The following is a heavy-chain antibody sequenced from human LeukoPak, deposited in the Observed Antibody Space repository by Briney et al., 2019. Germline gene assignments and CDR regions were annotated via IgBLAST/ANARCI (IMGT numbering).Heavy chain of an antibody. V-gene: IGHV5-51*01. J-gene: IGHJ4*02. D-gene: IGHD3-16*02. Sequence: GESLKLSWKGSGYSFTSYWIGWVRQMPGKGLEWMGIIYPGDSDTRYSPSFQGQVTIPADKSISTAYLQWSTVKASDTAMYYCARRFGELSFDYWGQGTLVTVSS. CDR1: GYSFTSYW. CDR3: ARRFGELSFDY. CDR2: IYPGDSDT.